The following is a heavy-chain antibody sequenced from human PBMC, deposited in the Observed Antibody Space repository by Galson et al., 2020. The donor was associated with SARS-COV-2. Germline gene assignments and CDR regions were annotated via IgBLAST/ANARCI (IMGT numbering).Heavy chain of an antibody. CDR2: IYTSEST. CDR1: GGSISSGSYY. D-gene: IGHD3-22*01. V-gene: IGHV4-61*02. CDR3: ARDVGRDDYYDSSALYYFDY. J-gene: IGHJ4*02. Sequence: SETLSLTCTVSGGSISSGSYYWSWIRQPAGKGLEWIGRIYTSESTNYNPTLKSRVTISVDTSKNQFSLKLSSVTAADTAVYYCARDVGRDDYYDSSALYYFDYWGQGTLVTVSS.